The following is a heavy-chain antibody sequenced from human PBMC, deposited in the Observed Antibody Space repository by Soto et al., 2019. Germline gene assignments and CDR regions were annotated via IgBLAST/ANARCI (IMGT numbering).Heavy chain of an antibody. CDR1: GGSISSGDYY. Sequence: SSETLSLTCTVSGGSISSGDYYWSWIRQPPGKGLEWIGYIYYSGSTYYNPSLKSRVTISVDTSKNQFSLKLSSVTAADTAVYYCARASRSAIFGVVINYGADYFDYWGQGTLVTVPQ. CDR3: ARASRSAIFGVVINYGADYFDY. D-gene: IGHD3-3*01. J-gene: IGHJ4*02. CDR2: IYYSGST. V-gene: IGHV4-30-4*01.